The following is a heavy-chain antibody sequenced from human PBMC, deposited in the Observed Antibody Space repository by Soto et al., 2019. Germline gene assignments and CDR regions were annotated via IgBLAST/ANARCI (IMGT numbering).Heavy chain of an antibody. D-gene: IGHD4-4*01. CDR2: ISAYNGNT. J-gene: IGHJ6*03. CDR1: GYTFTSYG. V-gene: IGHV1-18*01. CDR3: ARGAATVRSPYYYYYYMDV. Sequence: ASVKVSCKASGYTFTSYGISWVRQAPGQGLEWMGWISAYNGNTNYEQKLQGRVTINTDTSTSTAYMELRSLRSDETAVYYCARGAATVRSPYYYYYYMDVWGKGTTVTVSS.